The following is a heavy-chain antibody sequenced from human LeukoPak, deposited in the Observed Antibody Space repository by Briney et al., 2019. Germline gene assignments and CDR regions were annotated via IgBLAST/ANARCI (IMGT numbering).Heavy chain of an antibody. J-gene: IGHJ1*01. D-gene: IGHD6-13*01. Sequence: SETLSLTCAVSGGSGGSISSSNYWSWVRQPPGKGLEWIGSIYHSGSTYYNPSLKSRVTISVDTSKNQFSLKLSSVTAADTAVYYCARDGDPSSSWPEYFQHWGQGTLVTVSS. CDR3: ARDGDPSSSWPEYFQH. CDR2: IYHSGST. V-gene: IGHV4-39*07. CDR1: GGSGGSISSSNY.